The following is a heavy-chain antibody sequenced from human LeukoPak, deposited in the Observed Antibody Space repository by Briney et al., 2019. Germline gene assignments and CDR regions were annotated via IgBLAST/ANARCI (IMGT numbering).Heavy chain of an antibody. V-gene: IGHV3-30*04. CDR2: ISYDGRNK. Sequence: GGSVTLSCAASGFTLSIFAVQWARRAPGEGVVGVTVISYDGRNKYYADCVKGRFTIYRDNSKITLYLNIQSLRDEDVSVFFCARGQGVVVALLSAFEIWGQGKMGTASS. D-gene: IGHD2-15*01. CDR3: ARGQGVVVALLSAFEI. J-gene: IGHJ3*02. CDR1: GFTLSIFA.